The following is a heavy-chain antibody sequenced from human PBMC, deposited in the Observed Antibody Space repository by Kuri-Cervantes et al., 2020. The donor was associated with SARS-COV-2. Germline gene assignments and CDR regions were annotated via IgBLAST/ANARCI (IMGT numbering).Heavy chain of an antibody. V-gene: IGHV1-24*01. D-gene: IGHD4-17*01. CDR2: FDPEDGET. CDR1: GYTLTELS. Sequence: ASVKVSCKVSGYTLTELSMHWVRQAPGKGLEWMGGFDPEDGETIYAQKFQGRVTMTEDTSTDTAYMELSSLSSEDTAVYYCARPELTTVTTWVYYYGMDVWGQGTTVTVSS. J-gene: IGHJ6*02. CDR3: ARPELTTVTTWVYYYGMDV.